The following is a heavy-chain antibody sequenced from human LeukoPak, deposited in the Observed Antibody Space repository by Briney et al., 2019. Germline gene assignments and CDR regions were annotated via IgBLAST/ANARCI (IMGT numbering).Heavy chain of an antibody. D-gene: IGHD5-24*01. CDR3: ARDTLEMATIQFDY. CDR2: ISYDGSNK. J-gene: IGHJ4*02. V-gene: IGHV3-30-3*01. Sequence: GRSLRLFCAASGFTFSSYAMHWVRQAAGKGLEWVAVISYDGSNKYYADSVKGRFTISRDNSKNTLYLQMNSLRAEDTAVYYCARDTLEMATIQFDYWGQGTLVTVSS. CDR1: GFTFSSYA.